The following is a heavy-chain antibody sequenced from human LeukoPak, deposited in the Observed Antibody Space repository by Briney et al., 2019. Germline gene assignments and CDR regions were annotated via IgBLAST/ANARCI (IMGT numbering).Heavy chain of an antibody. Sequence: PSVKVSCKASGYTFTSCDINWVRQATGHGLEWMGWMNPNSGNTGYGQSFQGRITMTRDISIGTAYMELSNLTSEDTAIYYCTRGSSGRRDNWGQGTLVTVSA. J-gene: IGHJ4*02. D-gene: IGHD6-19*01. V-gene: IGHV1-8*01. CDR3: TRGSSGRRDN. CDR1: GYTFTSCD. CDR2: MNPNSGNT.